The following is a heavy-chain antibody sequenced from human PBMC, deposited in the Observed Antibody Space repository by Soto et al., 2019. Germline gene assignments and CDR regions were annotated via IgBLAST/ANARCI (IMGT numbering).Heavy chain of an antibody. D-gene: IGHD3-3*01. CDR1: GGTFSSYA. Sequence: SVKVSCKASGGTFSSYAISWVRQAPGQGLEWMGGIIPIFGTANYAQKFQGRVTITADESTSTAYMELSSLRSEDTAVYYCARHLLEWLLTHYYYYYGMDVWGKGTTVTVSS. J-gene: IGHJ6*04. CDR3: ARHLLEWLLTHYYYYYGMDV. V-gene: IGHV1-69*13. CDR2: IIPIFGTA.